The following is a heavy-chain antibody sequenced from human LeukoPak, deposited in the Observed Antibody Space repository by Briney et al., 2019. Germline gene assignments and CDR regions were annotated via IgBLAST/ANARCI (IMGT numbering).Heavy chain of an antibody. Sequence: GGSLRLSCAASGFTVSSNYMSWVRQAPGKGLEWVAVISYDGSNKYYADSVKGRFTISRDNSKNTLYLQMNSLRAEDTAVYYCARGHLGYSSGSDYWGQGTLVTVSS. CDR2: ISYDGSNK. CDR3: ARGHLGYSSGSDY. J-gene: IGHJ4*02. D-gene: IGHD6-19*01. V-gene: IGHV3-30*03. CDR1: GFTVSSNY.